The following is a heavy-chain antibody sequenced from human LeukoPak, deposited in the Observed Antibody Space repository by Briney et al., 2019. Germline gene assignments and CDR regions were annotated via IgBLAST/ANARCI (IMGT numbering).Heavy chain of an antibody. V-gene: IGHV4-34*12. Sequence: SETLSLTCAVYGGSFSGYYWSWIRQPPGKGLEWIGNIFHSGSTYYSPSVKSRVTISLDTSRNQFSLKLNSVTAADTAVYYCAKSNGYGLVDIWGQGTMVTVSS. J-gene: IGHJ3*02. CDR3: AKSNGYGLVDI. CDR1: GGSFSGYY. CDR2: IFHSGST. D-gene: IGHD3-10*01.